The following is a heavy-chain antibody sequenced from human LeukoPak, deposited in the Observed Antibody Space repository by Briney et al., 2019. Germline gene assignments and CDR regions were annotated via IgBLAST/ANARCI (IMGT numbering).Heavy chain of an antibody. CDR1: GFTFSNYA. CDR2: ISGSSGST. V-gene: IGHV3-23*01. CDR3: AKTPTRVGWYFDL. Sequence: PGGSLRLPCAASGFTFSNYAMSWVRQAPGKGLDWISAISGSSGSTYYADSVRGRFTISRDNSKNTLYLQMSSLRVEDTAVYYCAKTPTRVGWYFDLWGRGTLVTVSS. D-gene: IGHD1-26*01. J-gene: IGHJ2*01.